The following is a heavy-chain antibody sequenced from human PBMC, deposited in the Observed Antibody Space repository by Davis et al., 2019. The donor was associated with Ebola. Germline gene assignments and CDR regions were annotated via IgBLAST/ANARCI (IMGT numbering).Heavy chain of an antibody. CDR2: IFYRGDT. CDR1: GGSVSSDGYH. J-gene: IGHJ4*02. V-gene: IGHV4-31*03. CDR3: ARGDCSGGNCYSLDY. D-gene: IGHD2-15*01. Sequence: PSETLSLTCTVSGGSVSSDGYHWSWIRHHPGKGLEWIGFIFYRGDTSYNPSLKSRVIISADTSKNQFSLELSSVTAADTALYYCARGDCSGGNCYSLDYWGQGTRVTVSS.